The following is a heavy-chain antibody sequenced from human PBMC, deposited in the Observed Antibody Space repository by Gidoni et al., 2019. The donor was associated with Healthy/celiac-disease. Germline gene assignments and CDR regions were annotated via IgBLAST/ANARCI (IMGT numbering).Heavy chain of an antibody. J-gene: IGHJ6*02. V-gene: IGHV4-34*01. CDR3: ARGRYYDFWSGYYENYYYGMDV. D-gene: IGHD3-3*01. CDR1: GGSFSGYY. CDR2: INHSGST. Sequence: QVQLQQWGAGLLKPSETLSLTCAVYGGSFSGYYWSWLRQPPGKGLEWIGEINHSGSTNYNPSLKSRVTISVDTSKNQFSLKLSSVTAADTAVYYCARGRYYDFWSGYYENYYYGMDVWGQGTTVTVSS.